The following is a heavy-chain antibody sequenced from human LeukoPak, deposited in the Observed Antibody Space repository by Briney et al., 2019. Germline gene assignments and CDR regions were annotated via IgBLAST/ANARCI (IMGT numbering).Heavy chain of an antibody. Sequence: ASVKVSCKVSGYTLTELSMHWVRQAPGQGLEWMGGFDPEDGETIYAQKFQGRVTMTEDTSTDTAYMELSSLRSEDTAVYYCATVLPYSNYGLYYYYGMDVWGQGTTVTVSS. D-gene: IGHD4-11*01. CDR2: FDPEDGET. V-gene: IGHV1-24*01. CDR3: ATVLPYSNYGLYYYYGMDV. J-gene: IGHJ6*02. CDR1: GYTLTELS.